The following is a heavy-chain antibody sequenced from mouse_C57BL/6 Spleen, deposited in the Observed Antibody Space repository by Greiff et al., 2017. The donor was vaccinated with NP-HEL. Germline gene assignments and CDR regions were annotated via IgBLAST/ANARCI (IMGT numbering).Heavy chain of an antibody. D-gene: IGHD4-1*01. J-gene: IGHJ2*01. V-gene: IGHV5-4*03. CDR2: ISDGGSYT. Sequence: EVHLVESGGGLVKPGGSLKLSCAASGFTFSSYAMSWVRQTPEKRLEWVATISDGGSYTYYPDNVKGRFTISRDNAKNNLYLQMSHLKSEDTAMYYCARRELTGTRGYFDYWGQGTTLTVSS. CDR1: GFTFSSYA. CDR3: ARRELTGTRGYFDY.